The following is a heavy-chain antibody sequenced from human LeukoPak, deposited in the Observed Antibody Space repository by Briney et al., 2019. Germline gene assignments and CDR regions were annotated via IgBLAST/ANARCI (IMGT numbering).Heavy chain of an antibody. V-gene: IGHV1-18*01. CDR1: GYTFTSYG. D-gene: IGHD1-26*01. Sequence: ASVKVSCKASGYTFTSYGISWVRQAAGQGLEWMGWISAYNGNTNYAQKLQGRVTMTTDTSTSTAYMELRSLRSDDTAVYYCARLYRYSGSYYFDYWGQGTLVTVSS. J-gene: IGHJ4*02. CDR2: ISAYNGNT. CDR3: ARLYRYSGSYYFDY.